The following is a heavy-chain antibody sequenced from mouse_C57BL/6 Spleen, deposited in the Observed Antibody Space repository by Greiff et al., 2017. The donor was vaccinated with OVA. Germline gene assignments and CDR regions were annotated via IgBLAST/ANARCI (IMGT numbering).Heavy chain of an antibody. Sequence: VMLVESGPGLVAPSQSLSITCTVSGFSLTSYGVDWVRQSPGKGLEWLGVIWGVGSTNYNSALKSRLSISKDNSKSQVFLKMNSLQTDDTAMYCCAAGGSGREFAYWGQGTLVTVSA. V-gene: IGHV2-6*01. D-gene: IGHD3-2*02. CDR1: GFSLTSYG. CDR2: IWGVGST. CDR3: AAGGSGREFAY. J-gene: IGHJ3*01.